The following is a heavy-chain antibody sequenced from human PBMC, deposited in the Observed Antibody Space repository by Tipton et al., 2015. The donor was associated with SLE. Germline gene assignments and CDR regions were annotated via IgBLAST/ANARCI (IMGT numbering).Heavy chain of an antibody. J-gene: IGHJ4*02. V-gene: IGHV4-30-4*01. CDR1: GGSLSSADYY. CDR3: AREDSSGANDFDY. CDR2: IYYSGST. D-gene: IGHD3-22*01. Sequence: LSLTCSVSGGSLSSADYYWSWIRQPPGKGLEWIGYIYYSGSTYYNPSLKSRVTISVDTSKNQFSLKLSSVTAADTAVYYCAREDSSGANDFDYWGQGTLVTVSS.